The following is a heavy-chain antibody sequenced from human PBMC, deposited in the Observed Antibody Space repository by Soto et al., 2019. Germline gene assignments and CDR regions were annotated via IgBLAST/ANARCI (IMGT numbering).Heavy chain of an antibody. CDR3: ASQFTTFYDYIWGSYRKLVDY. D-gene: IGHD3-16*02. Sequence: GGSLRLSCAASGFTFSSYWMSWVRQAPGKGLEWVANIKQDGSEKYYVDSVKGRFTISRDNAKNSLYLQMNSLRAEDTAVYYCASQFTTFYDYIWGSYRKLVDYWGQGTLVTVSS. CDR2: IKQDGSEK. V-gene: IGHV3-7*01. J-gene: IGHJ4*02. CDR1: GFTFSSYW.